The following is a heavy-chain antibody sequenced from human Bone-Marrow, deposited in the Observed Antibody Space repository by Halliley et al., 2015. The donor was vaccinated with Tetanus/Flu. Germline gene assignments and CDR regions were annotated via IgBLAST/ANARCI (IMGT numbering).Heavy chain of an antibody. CDR3: ARGRSGTYNSAFES. V-gene: IGHV4-59*09. D-gene: IGHD1-26*01. J-gene: IGHJ4*02. Sequence: GYVFSRGSTNYNPSLKSRVTMSVDTSKKQFSLKLTSVTAADTAVYYCARGRSGTYNSAFESWGQGAPVTVSS. CDR2: VFSRGST.